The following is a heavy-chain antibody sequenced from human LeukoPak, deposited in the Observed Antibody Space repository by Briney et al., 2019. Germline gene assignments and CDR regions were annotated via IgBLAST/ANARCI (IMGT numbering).Heavy chain of an antibody. D-gene: IGHD6-13*01. CDR2: INPSDGST. CDR1: GYTFTSYY. Sequence: ASVKVSGKASGYTFTSYYMLWVRQAPGQGLEWMGIINPSDGSTTDTEKLQGRVTMTRDTSTSTLYMEVSSLSSEDTAVYYCAREMSATAGAHFDYWGQGTLVTVSS. J-gene: IGHJ4*02. CDR3: AREMSATAGAHFDY. V-gene: IGHV1-46*04.